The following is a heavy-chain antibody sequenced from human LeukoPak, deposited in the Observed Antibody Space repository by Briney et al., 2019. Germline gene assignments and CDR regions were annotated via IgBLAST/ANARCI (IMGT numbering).Heavy chain of an antibody. CDR3: ARLSTTSWFGSYYYYYMDV. CDR1: GGSIISYY. D-gene: IGHD3-10*01. V-gene: IGHV4-59*04. J-gene: IGHJ6*03. CDR2: IYYSGAT. Sequence: SETLSLTCTVSGGSIISYYWGWIRQSPGKGLEWIAGIYYSGATYYNPSLKSRLTMSVDTSRNQFSLKLSSVTAADTAVYYCARLSTTSWFGSYYYYYMDVWGKGTTVTISS.